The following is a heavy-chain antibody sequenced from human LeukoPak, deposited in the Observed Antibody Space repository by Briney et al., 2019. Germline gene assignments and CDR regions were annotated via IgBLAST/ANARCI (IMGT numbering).Heavy chain of an antibody. CDR3: AKWGGYCSGGSCYYEFFDY. CDR1: GFTFSSYG. V-gene: IGHV3-23*01. Sequence: GGSLRLSCAASGFTFSSYGMSWVRQAPGKGLEWVSAISGSGGSTYYADSVKGRFTISRDNSKNTLYLQMNSLRAEDTAVYYCAKWGGYCSGGSCYYEFFDYWGQGTLVTVSS. J-gene: IGHJ4*02. CDR2: ISGSGGST. D-gene: IGHD2-15*01.